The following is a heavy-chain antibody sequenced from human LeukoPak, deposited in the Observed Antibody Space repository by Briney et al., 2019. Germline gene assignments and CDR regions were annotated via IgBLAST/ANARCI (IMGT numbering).Heavy chain of an antibody. Sequence: SETLSLTCAVYGGSFSGYYWSWIRQSPGKGLEWIGEINHSGSTNYNPSLKSRVTISVDASKNQFSLKLSSVTAADTAVYYCARRRQYDSSLFWNFDLWGRGTLVTVSS. CDR3: ARRRQYDSSLFWNFDL. D-gene: IGHD6-6*01. V-gene: IGHV4-34*01. CDR2: INHSGST. CDR1: GGSFSGYY. J-gene: IGHJ2*01.